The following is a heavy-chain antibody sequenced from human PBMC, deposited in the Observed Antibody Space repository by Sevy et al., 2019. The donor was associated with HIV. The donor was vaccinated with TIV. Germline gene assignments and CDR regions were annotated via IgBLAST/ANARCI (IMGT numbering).Heavy chain of an antibody. CDR3: ATWRPPATWYGPGES. V-gene: IGHV3-23*01. CDR1: GFTFSNYD. J-gene: IGHJ5*02. D-gene: IGHD3-10*01. Sequence: GGSLRLSCAASGFTFSNYDMGWVRQAPGKGLEWISAIGGFSDDKYYSDSVKGRFTISRDDSQSTLFLQMNSLTVDDTAVYYCATWRPPATWYGPGESWGRGVQVTVSS. CDR2: IGGFSDDK.